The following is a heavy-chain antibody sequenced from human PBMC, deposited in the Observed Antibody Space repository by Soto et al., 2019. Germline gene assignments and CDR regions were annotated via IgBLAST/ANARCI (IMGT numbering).Heavy chain of an antibody. V-gene: IGHV3-23*01. Sequence: LRLSCAASGFTFSRFDMTWVRQAPGKGLQWVAGISLGGGSTYYTDSVKGRFTISRDNSENTLYLQMNSLRGEDTAVYYCAKTVSIAVVAAPNFDSWGQGTLVTVSS. CDR1: GFTFSRFD. CDR3: AKTVSIAVVAAPNFDS. CDR2: ISLGGGST. D-gene: IGHD2-15*01. J-gene: IGHJ4*02.